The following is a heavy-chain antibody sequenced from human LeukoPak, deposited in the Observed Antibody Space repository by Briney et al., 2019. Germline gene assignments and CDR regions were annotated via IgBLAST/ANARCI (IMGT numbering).Heavy chain of an antibody. CDR1: GYTFTGYY. D-gene: IGHD3-22*01. CDR2: INPNSGGT. V-gene: IGHV1-2*02. CDR3: ARGEGRYYYDSSGYMYYFEY. J-gene: IGHJ4*03. Sequence: ASVTVSCKASGYTFTGYYMHWVRHAPGQGIEWMGWINPNSGGTNYAQKFQGRVRITGEQSMSNDYMELIKLRSDAAAVYYCARGEGRYYYDSSGYMYYFEYWGQGNLGTVSS.